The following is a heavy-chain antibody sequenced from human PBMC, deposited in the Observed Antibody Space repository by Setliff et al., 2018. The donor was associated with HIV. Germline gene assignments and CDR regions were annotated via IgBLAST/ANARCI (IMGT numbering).Heavy chain of an antibody. V-gene: IGHV3-49*04. CDR1: GFTFGEYA. CDR2: IKSKAYGETT. CDR3: TPPPGTY. Sequence: PGGSLRLSCTASGFTFGEYAMSWVRQAPGKGLEWVGIIKSKAYGETTEYAASVKDRFTLSRDDSKSIAYLQMNSLKTEDTGVYYCTPPPGTYWGQGTLVTVSS. J-gene: IGHJ4*02. D-gene: IGHD1-1*01.